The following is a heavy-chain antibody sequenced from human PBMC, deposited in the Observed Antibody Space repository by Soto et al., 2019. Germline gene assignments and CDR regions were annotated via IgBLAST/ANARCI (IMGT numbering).Heavy chain of an antibody. Sequence: HPGGSLRLSCAASGFTFSNYAMHWVRQAPGKGLEWVAVISYDGSNTYYADSVKGRLTISKDKSKRTLKQQMNSLKAEDTSVYYCARRPVTYYFDYWGQGTLVTVSS. CDR1: GFTFSNYA. D-gene: IGHD4-17*01. J-gene: IGHJ4*02. CDR3: ARRPVTYYFDY. V-gene: IGHV3-30-3*01. CDR2: ISYDGSNT.